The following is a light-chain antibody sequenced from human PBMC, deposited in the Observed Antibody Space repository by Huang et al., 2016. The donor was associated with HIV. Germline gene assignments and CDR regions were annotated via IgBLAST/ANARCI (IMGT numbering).Light chain of an antibody. CDR1: QDIGND. Sequence: AIQMTQAPASLSASVGDRVTITCRASQDIGNDLGWYQQRLGKAPTLLVSATSHVQSGVASRFAGSGSGTHCTLTKSGLQPEDFATNYWLQDYTYPCTVGQGNKVEI. J-gene: IGKJ1*01. CDR3: LQDYTYPCT. V-gene: IGKV1-6*01. CDR2: ATS.